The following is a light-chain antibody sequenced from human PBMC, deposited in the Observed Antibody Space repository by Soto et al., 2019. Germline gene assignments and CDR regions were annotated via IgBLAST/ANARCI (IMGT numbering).Light chain of an antibody. V-gene: IGKV3-11*01. CDR1: QSVSSY. J-gene: IGKJ1*01. Sequence: EIVLTQSPATLSLSPGERATLSCRASQSVSSYLAWYQQKPGQAPRLLIYDASNRATGIPARFSGSGSGTAFTLTISSLEPEDFAVYYWQQRSNWPETFGQGTKVEIK. CDR2: DAS. CDR3: QQRSNWPET.